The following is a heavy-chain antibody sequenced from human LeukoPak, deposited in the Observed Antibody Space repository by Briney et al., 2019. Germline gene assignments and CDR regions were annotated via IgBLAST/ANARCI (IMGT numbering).Heavy chain of an antibody. V-gene: IGHV3-74*01. J-gene: IGHJ5*02. Sequence: GGSLRLSCAASGFTFSSYWMHWVRQAPGMGLVWVSRIDSDESGASYADSVKGRFTISRDNAKNTLYLQMNSLRAEDTAVYYCARIGPSGSGSYFFLDPWGQGTLVTVSS. CDR1: GFTFSSYW. CDR3: ARIGPSGSGSYFFLDP. D-gene: IGHD3-10*01. CDR2: IDSDESGA.